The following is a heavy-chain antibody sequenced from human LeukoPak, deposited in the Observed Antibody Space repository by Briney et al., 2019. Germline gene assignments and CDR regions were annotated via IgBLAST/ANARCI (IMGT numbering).Heavy chain of an antibody. CDR2: INHRRST. Sequence: SETLSLTCTVSGGSISSSSSYWGWIRQPPGKGLEWIGEINHRRSTKYSPSLKSRVTISVDTSKNQFSLRLSSVTAADTAVYYCARRVGRWFGERAYYYNYMDVWGKGTTVTISS. CDR1: GGSISSSSSY. CDR3: ARRVGRWFGERAYYYNYMDV. D-gene: IGHD3-10*01. V-gene: IGHV4-39*07. J-gene: IGHJ6*03.